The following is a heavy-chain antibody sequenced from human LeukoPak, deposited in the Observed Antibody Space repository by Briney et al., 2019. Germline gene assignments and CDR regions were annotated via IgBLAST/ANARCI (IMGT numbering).Heavy chain of an antibody. CDR3: ARDPPYSGSYFFDY. Sequence: PGGSLRLSCAASGFTFSSYAMHWVRQAPGKGLEWVAVISYDGSNKYYADSVKGRFTISRDNSKNTLYLQMNSLRAEDTAVYYCARDPPYSGSYFFDYWGQGTLVTVSS. CDR1: GFTFSSYA. D-gene: IGHD1-26*01. CDR2: ISYDGSNK. V-gene: IGHV3-30-3*01. J-gene: IGHJ4*02.